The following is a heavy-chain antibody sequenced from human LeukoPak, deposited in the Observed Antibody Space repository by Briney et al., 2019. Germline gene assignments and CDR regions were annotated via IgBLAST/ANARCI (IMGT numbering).Heavy chain of an antibody. CDR3: ARDNTIFGASLWDYYYYMDV. J-gene: IGHJ6*03. CDR2: IYISGST. V-gene: IGHV4-4*07. CDR1: GGSISSH. Sequence: SETLSLTCTVSGGSISSHWNWLRQPAGKGLEGIGRIYISGSTNYNPSLKSRLTMPIDTSKNQFSLKPSSVTAADTAIYYCARDNTIFGASLWDYYYYMDVWGKGTTVTVSS. D-gene: IGHD3-3*01.